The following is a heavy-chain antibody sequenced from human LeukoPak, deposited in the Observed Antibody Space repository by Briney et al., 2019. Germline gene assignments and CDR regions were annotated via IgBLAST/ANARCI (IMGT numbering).Heavy chain of an antibody. Sequence: SETLSLTCTVSGGSISSYYWSWIRQPPGKGLEWIGYIYYSGSTNYNPSLKSRVTISVDTSKNQFSLKLSSVTAADTAVYYCARAYPNWNDVADYYYYMDVWGKGTTVTVSS. CDR2: IYYSGST. V-gene: IGHV4-59*01. D-gene: IGHD1-20*01. CDR3: ARAYPNWNDVADYYYYMDV. J-gene: IGHJ6*03. CDR1: GGSISSYY.